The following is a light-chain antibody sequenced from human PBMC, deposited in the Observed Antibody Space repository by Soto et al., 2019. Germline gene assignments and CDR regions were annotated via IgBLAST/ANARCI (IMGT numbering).Light chain of an antibody. J-gene: IGKJ1*01. CDR3: QQYYSTPLT. Sequence: DIVMTQSPDSLAVSLGERATINCKSSQSVLSSSNNKNYLAWYQQKPGQPPKLLIYWASTRESGVPDRFSGSGSGTDFTLSISRLQAEDGAVYYCQQYYSTPLTFGQGTKVEL. CDR1: QSVLSSSNNKNY. CDR2: WAS. V-gene: IGKV4-1*01.